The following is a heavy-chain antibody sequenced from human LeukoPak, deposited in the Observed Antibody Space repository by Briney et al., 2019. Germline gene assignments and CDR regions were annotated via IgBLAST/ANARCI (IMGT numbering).Heavy chain of an antibody. J-gene: IGHJ3*02. D-gene: IGHD3-22*01. CDR1: GGSISSGDYY. CDR2: IYHTGST. CDR3: ARGDSSGTDNAFDI. Sequence: TSETLTLTCTVSGGSISSGDYYWTWIRQHPGKGLEWIGYIYHTGSTYYNPSLRSRVTFSVDTSKNQFSLKVNSVTAADTAVYYCARGDSSGTDNAFDIWGRGTLDRVSS. V-gene: IGHV4-31*03.